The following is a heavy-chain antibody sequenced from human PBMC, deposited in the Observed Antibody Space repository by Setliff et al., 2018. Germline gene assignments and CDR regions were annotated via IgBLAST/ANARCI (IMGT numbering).Heavy chain of an antibody. J-gene: IGHJ4*02. D-gene: IGHD5-18*01. V-gene: IGHV3-21*04. Sequence: LRLSCAASGFTFSTYTMNWIRQAPGKGLEWVSSISRDSNHIYYADSVKGRFTISRDNAKNSVYLQMNSLRAEDTAIYYCATTRVWIPVLDSCGQGTLVTVSS. CDR2: ISRDSNHI. CDR3: ATTRVWIPVLDS. CDR1: GFTFSTYT.